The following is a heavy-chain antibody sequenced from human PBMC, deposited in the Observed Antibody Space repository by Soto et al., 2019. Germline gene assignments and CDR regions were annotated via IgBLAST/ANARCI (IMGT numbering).Heavy chain of an antibody. Sequence: ASVKVSCKASGYTFTSYYMHWVRQAPGQGLEWMGIINPSGGSTSYAQKFQGRVTMTRDTSTSTVYMELSSLRSEDTAVYYCARDGSSITIFGVVINSRGSWFDPWGQGTLVTVSS. D-gene: IGHD3-3*01. CDR1: GYTFTSYY. J-gene: IGHJ5*02. CDR2: INPSGGST. V-gene: IGHV1-46*01. CDR3: ARDGSSITIFGVVINSRGSWFDP.